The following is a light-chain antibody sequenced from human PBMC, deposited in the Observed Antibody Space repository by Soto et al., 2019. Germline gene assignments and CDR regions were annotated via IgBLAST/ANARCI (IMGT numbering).Light chain of an antibody. J-gene: IGKJ2*01. CDR2: WAS. CDR3: QQYYDTRT. CDR1: QSVLYSSNNKNY. V-gene: IGKV4-1*01. Sequence: DIVMTQAPDSLAVSLGERATINFKSSQSVLYSSNNKNYLAWYQQKPGQPPKLLIYWASTRESGVPDRFSGSGSGTDFTLTISSLHAEDVAVYYCQQYYDTRTFGQGTKLEIK.